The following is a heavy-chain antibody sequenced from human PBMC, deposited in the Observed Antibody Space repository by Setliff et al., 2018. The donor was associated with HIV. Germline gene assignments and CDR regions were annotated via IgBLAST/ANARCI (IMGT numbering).Heavy chain of an antibody. V-gene: IGHV4-59*11. CDR2: ISYSGST. J-gene: IGHJ4*02. CDR1: GGSISSHY. Sequence: SETLSLTCTVSGGSISSHYWSWIRQPPGKGLEWIGYISYSGSTNYNPSLKSRVTISVDTSKNQFSLKLSSVTAADTAVYYCAREGGGYSGTYFNFPFDSWGQGTLVTVSS. CDR3: AREGGGYSGTYFNFPFDS. D-gene: IGHD1-26*01.